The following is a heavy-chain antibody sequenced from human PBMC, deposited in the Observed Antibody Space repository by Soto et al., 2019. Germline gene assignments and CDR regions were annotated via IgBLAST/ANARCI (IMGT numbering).Heavy chain of an antibody. D-gene: IGHD3-16*01. Sequence: SETLSLTCTVSGGSIISHLWSWIRQPPGKGQEWIGYVSHSGSTTHNPSLKSRVTISLDTSKNQVSLQLRSVTAADTAVYYCAREGPLSGDAFDIWGRGTKVTVSS. CDR3: AREGPLSGDAFDI. V-gene: IGHV4-59*11. CDR2: VSHSGST. J-gene: IGHJ3*02. CDR1: GGSIISHL.